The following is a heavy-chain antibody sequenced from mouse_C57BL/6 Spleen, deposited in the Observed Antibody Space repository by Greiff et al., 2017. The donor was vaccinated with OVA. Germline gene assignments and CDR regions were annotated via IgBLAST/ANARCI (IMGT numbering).Heavy chain of an antibody. CDR1: GFTFSDYG. J-gene: IGHJ4*01. CDR2: ISSGSSTI. Sequence: EVHLVESGGGLVKPGGSLKLSCAASGFTFSDYGMHWVRQAPEKGLEWVAYISSGSSTIYYADTVKGRFTISRDNAKNTLFLQMTSLRSEDTAMYYCARSSYDYAMDYWGQGTSVTVSS. CDR3: ARSSYDYAMDY. D-gene: IGHD1-1*01. V-gene: IGHV5-17*01.